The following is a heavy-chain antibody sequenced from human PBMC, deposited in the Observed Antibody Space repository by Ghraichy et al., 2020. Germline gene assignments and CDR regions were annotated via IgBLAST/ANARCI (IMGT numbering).Heavy chain of an antibody. CDR3: TRLIAGPTTPKFDY. CDR2: SKHSGST. V-gene: IGHV4-34*01. Sequence: EWSGESKHSGSTNYNPSLNIRVTISVDTSKNQFSLKLTSVTAADTALYYCTRLIAGPTTPKFDYWGQGTLVTVSS. D-gene: IGHD4-17*01. J-gene: IGHJ4*02.